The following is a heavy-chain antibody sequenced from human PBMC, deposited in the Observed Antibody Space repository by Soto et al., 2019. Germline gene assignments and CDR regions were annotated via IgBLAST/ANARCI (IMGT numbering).Heavy chain of an antibody. CDR2: ISAYNGNT. CDR1: GYTFTSYG. CDR3: ARARGSGSNPWFDP. D-gene: IGHD3-10*01. Sequence: AASVKVSCKASGYTFTSYGISWVRQSPGQGLEWMGWISAYNGNTNYAQKLQGRVTMTTDTSTSTAYMELRSLRSDDTAVYYCARARGSGSNPWFDPWGQGTLVTVSS. J-gene: IGHJ5*02. V-gene: IGHV1-18*04.